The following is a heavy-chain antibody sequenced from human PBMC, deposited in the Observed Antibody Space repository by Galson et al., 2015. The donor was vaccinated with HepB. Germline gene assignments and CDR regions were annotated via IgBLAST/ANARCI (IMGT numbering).Heavy chain of an antibody. CDR1: GGTFSNYA. J-gene: IGHJ6*03. CDR3: ARLYSSGWYSGYYYMDV. Sequence: SVKVSCKASGGTFSNYAISWVRQAPGQGLEWMGGIIPIFGTANYAQKFQGRVTITADESTSTAYMELSSLRSEDTAVYYCARLYSSGWYSGYYYMDVWGKGTTVTVSS. V-gene: IGHV1-69*13. D-gene: IGHD6-19*01. CDR2: IIPIFGTA.